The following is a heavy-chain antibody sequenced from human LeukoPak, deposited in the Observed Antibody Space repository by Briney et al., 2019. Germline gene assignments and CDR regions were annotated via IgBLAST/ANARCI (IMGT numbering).Heavy chain of an antibody. J-gene: IGHJ6*03. CDR1: ELNFSSYW. D-gene: IGHD1-14*01. CDR3: AKLTRGYYYYMDV. V-gene: IGHV3-7*01. Sequence: GGSLRLSCAASELNFSSYWMSWLRQTPGKGLDWVANLNQDGSEKHYVDSAKGRFTISRDNAKNSLYLQMNSLRGQDTAVYYCAKLTRGYYYYMDVWGEGTTVTVSS. CDR2: LNQDGSEK.